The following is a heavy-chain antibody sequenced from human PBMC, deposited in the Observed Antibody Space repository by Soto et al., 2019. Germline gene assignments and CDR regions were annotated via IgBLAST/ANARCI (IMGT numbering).Heavy chain of an antibody. CDR1: GGSFSGYY. Sequence: SETLSLTCAVYGGSFSGYYWSWIRQPPGKGLEWIGEINHSGSTNYNPSLKSRVTISVDASKNQFSLKLSSVTAADTAVYYCARGQSSLLLDCWGQGVLVTVSS. V-gene: IGHV4-34*01. CDR2: INHSGST. J-gene: IGHJ4*02. D-gene: IGHD2-8*02. CDR3: ARGQSSLLLDC.